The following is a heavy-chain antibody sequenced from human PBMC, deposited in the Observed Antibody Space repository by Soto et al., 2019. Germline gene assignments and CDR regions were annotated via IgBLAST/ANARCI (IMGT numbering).Heavy chain of an antibody. D-gene: IGHD5-12*01. J-gene: IGHJ4*02. CDR3: ARGPLDGYDLDY. Sequence: ASVKVSCKASGYTFTSYDINWVRQATGQGLEWMGWMNPNSGNTGYAQKFQGRVTMTRNTSISTAYMELSSLRSEDTAVYYCARGPLDGYDLDYWGQGTLVTVSS. V-gene: IGHV1-8*01. CDR1: GYTFTSYD. CDR2: MNPNSGNT.